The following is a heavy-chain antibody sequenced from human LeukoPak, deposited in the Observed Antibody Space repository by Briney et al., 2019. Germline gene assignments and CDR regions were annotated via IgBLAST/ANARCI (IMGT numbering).Heavy chain of an antibody. CDR1: GYTFTSYY. J-gene: IGHJ5*02. CDR2: INHSGGST. V-gene: IGHV1-46*01. CDR3: ARAPGIAVASWFDP. D-gene: IGHD6-19*01. Sequence: ASVKVSCKASGYTFTSYYMHWVRQAPAQGLEWMGIINHSGGSTSYAQKFQGRVTMPRDTSTSTVYMELSSLRSEDTAVYYCARAPGIAVASWFDPWGQGTLVTVSS.